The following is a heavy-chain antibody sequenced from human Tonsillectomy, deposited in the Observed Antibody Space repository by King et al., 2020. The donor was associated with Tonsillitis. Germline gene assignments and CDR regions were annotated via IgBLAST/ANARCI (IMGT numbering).Heavy chain of an antibody. Sequence: VQLVESGAEVKKPGESLKISCKGSGYSFTSYWIGWVRLMPGTCLEWMGIIHPGDSGTRYSPSFQGQVTISADKSISTAYLQWSSLKTPDTAMYYCARRVVVGSGFDIWGQGTTVTVSS. D-gene: IGHD2-15*01. J-gene: IGHJ3*02. CDR3: ARRVVVGSGFDI. CDR1: GYSFTSYW. V-gene: IGHV5-51*01. CDR2: IHPGDSGT.